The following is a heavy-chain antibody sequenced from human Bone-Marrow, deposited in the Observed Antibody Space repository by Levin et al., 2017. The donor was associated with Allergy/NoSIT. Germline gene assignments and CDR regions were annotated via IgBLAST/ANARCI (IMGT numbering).Heavy chain of an antibody. CDR1: GFTFEDYG. Sequence: GESLKISCVASGFTFEDYGMNWVRQVPGKGLEWVSGIDWNGGSTGYGDSVKGRFTISRDNAKNSLTLQMNSLRAEDTALYYCAKMTTTLFYYGMDVWGQGIMVTVSS. V-gene: IGHV3-20*04. CDR3: AKMTTTLFYYGMDV. J-gene: IGHJ6*02. CDR2: IDWNGGST. D-gene: IGHD5-24*01.